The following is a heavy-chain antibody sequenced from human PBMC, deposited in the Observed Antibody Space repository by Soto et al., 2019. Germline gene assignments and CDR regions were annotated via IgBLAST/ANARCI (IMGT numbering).Heavy chain of an antibody. D-gene: IGHD2-21*01. J-gene: IGHJ4*02. V-gene: IGHV3-23*01. CDR1: GFTFSSYA. CDR2: ITSSGGST. Sequence: EVQLLESGGGLVQPGGSLRLSCAASGFTFSSYAMSWVRQAPGKGLEWVSVITSSGGSTDYADSVKGRFTISRDNSKNTLYLQMKSLRAEDTAIYYGAKGGFVVASGFDYWGQGTLVTVSS. CDR3: AKGGFVVASGFDY.